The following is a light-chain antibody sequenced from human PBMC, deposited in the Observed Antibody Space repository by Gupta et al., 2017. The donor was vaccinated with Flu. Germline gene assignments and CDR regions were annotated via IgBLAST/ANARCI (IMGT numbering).Light chain of an antibody. CDR3: SSYTGSSTSPWV. J-gene: IGLJ3*02. V-gene: IGLV2-14*01. Sequence: QSAQAQPASVSGSPGQSVTISCTGSSSDVGSYNYVSWYQQHPGKAPKLMIYEVNNRPSGVSNRFSGSKSGNTASLTISGLQAEDEADYHCSSYTGSSTSPWVFGGGTKLTVL. CDR2: EVN. CDR1: SSDVGSYNY.